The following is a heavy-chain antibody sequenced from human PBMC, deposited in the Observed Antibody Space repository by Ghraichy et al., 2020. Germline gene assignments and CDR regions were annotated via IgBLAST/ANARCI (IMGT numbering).Heavy chain of an antibody. CDR1: GFTLSNYW. D-gene: IGHD2-15*01. J-gene: IGHJ4*02. CDR2: INSDGSST. Sequence: GGSLRLSCAASGFTLSNYWMHWVRQAPGKGLVWVSRINSDGSSTTYADSVKGRFTISRDNAKNTLYLQMNSLRAEDTAVYYCAREYCSGGRCFFGTGGSHFDYWGQGTLVTVSS. CDR3: AREYCSGGRCFFGTGGSHFDY. V-gene: IGHV3-74*01.